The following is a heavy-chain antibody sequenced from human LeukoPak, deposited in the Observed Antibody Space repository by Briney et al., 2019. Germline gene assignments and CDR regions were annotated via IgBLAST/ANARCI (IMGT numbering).Heavy chain of an antibody. CDR1: GFYFSSYS. J-gene: IGHJ4*02. Sequence: GGSLRLSCAASGFYFSSYSMNWVRQAPGKGLEWVSAISPWSDYIYYVDSVKGRFTISRDNAKNTLYLQMNSLRAEDTAVYYCAREANSSSWRTIDYWGQGTLVTVSS. D-gene: IGHD6-13*01. V-gene: IGHV3-21*04. CDR3: AREANSSSWRTIDY. CDR2: ISPWSDYI.